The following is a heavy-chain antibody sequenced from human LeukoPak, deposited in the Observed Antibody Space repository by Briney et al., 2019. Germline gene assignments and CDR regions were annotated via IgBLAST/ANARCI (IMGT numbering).Heavy chain of an antibody. V-gene: IGHV1-2*02. D-gene: IGHD2-2*01. J-gene: IGHJ5*02. Sequence: GASVKVSCKASGYTFTGYYMHWVRRAPGQGLEWMGWINPNSGGTNYAQKFQGRVTMTRDTSISTAYMELSRLRSDDTAVYYCARPKYCSSTSCYNWFDPWGQGTLVTVSS. CDR3: ARPKYCSSTSCYNWFDP. CDR1: GYTFTGYY. CDR2: INPNSGGT.